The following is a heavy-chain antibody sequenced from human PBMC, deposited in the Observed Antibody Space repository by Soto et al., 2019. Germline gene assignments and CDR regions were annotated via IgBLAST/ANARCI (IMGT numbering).Heavy chain of an antibody. Sequence: QVQLVESGGGVVQPGRSLRLSCAASRFSFSTYAIHWVRQAPGKGLEWVAGISYDGGNEYYADSVKGRFTISRDNSKSTLYLKMNSLGPAYTAVYYCARDRSVSHEIDYSLDIWGRRTMVPVS. CDR3: ARDRSVSHEIDYSLDI. CDR2: ISYDGGNE. V-gene: IGHV3-30-3*01. J-gene: IGHJ3*02. D-gene: IGHD3-10*01. CDR1: RFSFSTYA.